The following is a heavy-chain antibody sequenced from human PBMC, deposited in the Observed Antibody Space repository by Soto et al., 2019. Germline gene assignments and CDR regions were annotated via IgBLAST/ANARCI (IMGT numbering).Heavy chain of an antibody. CDR1: GASIKSRNYF. V-gene: IGHV4-39*02. D-gene: IGHD2-15*01. Sequence: QTLSLTCTVSGASIKSRNYFWGWIRQPPGKGLEFVGSIHSSGGTYYNPSLKSRVTVSVDLSNSHFSLSLKSLTATDTAVYYCGRLAEAATGHTDFDFWGQGTLVTVS. CDR2: IHSSGGT. CDR3: GRLAEAATGHTDFDF. J-gene: IGHJ4*02.